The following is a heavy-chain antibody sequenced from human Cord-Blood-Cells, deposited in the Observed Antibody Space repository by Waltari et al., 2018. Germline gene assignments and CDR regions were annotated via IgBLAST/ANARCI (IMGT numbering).Heavy chain of an antibody. CDR3: ARGYCSSTSCYKDAFDI. CDR2: INHSGST. CDR1: GGPFSGYY. J-gene: IGHJ3*02. D-gene: IGHD2-2*01. V-gene: IGHV4-34*01. Sequence: QVQLQQWGAGLLQPSETLSPTCAVYGGPFSGYYWSWVALPPRKGREWIGEINHSGSTNYNPSLKSRVTISVDTSKNQFSLKLSSVTAADMAVYYCARGYCSSTSCYKDAFDIWGQGTMVTVSS.